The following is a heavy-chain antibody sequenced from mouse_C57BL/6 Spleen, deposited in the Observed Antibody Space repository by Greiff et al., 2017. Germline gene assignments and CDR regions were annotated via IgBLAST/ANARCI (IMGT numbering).Heavy chain of an antibody. CDR2: IYPGNSDT. CDR1: GYTFTSYW. J-gene: IGHJ3*01. Sequence: VQLQQSGTVLARPGASVKMSCKTSGYTFTSYWMHWVKQRPGQGLEWIGAIYPGNSDTSYNQKFKGKAKLTAVTSASTAYMELSSLTNEDSAVYYCTSYYSNYGWFAYWGQGTLVTVSA. V-gene: IGHV1-5*01. D-gene: IGHD2-5*01. CDR3: TSYYSNYGWFAY.